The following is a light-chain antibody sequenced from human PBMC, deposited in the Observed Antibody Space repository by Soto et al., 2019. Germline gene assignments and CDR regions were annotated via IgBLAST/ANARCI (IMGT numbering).Light chain of an antibody. CDR3: QSYDSGLSGYV. CDR1: SPHIGAGYD. Sequence: QSVLTQPPPVFGAPRQRGTHSRPGGSPHIGAGYDVHWYQQLPGTAPKLLIYGNSNRPSGVPDRFSGSKSGTSASLAITGLQAEDEADYYCQSYDSGLSGYVFGTGTKVTVL. J-gene: IGLJ1*01. CDR2: GNS. V-gene: IGLV1-40*01.